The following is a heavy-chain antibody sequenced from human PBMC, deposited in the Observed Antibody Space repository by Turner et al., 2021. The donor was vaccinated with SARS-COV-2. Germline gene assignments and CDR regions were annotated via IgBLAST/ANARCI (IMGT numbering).Heavy chain of an antibody. CDR1: GFTFSSYS. J-gene: IGHJ4*02. D-gene: IGHD1-26*01. CDR3: ARELAGRFGGATEIDY. CDR2: ISSSSSYI. Sequence: EVQLVESGGGLVKPGGSLRLSCAASGFTFSSYSMNWVRQAPGKGLEWVSFISSSSSYIYYGDSVKGRFTISRDNAKNSLYLQMNSLRAEDTAVYYCARELAGRFGGATEIDYWGQGTLVTVSS. V-gene: IGHV3-21*01.